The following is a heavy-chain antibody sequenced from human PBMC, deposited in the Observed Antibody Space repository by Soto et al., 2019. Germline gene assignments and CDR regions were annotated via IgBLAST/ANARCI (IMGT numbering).Heavy chain of an antibody. Sequence: ASVKVSCKASGYTFTSYGISWVRQAPGQGLEWMGWISAYNGNTNYAQKLRGRVTMTTDTSTSTAYMELRSLRSDDTAVYYCARDQGITTFGVYSMYYYGMDVWGQGTTVTVSS. V-gene: IGHV1-18*01. J-gene: IGHJ6*02. CDR1: GYTFTSYG. D-gene: IGHD3-3*01. CDR2: ISAYNGNT. CDR3: ARDQGITTFGVYSMYYYGMDV.